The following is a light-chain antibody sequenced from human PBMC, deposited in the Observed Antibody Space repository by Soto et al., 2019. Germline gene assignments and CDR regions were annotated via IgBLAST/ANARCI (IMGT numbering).Light chain of an antibody. Sequence: EIVMTQYPATLSVSPGESAILSCRASQSVSIDVAWYQQTPGQAPRLLIYGASTRATGVPVTFSGSGSGTEFTLTISSLQPDDFATYYCQHYNSYSEAFGQGTKVDI. CDR1: QSVSID. V-gene: IGKV3-15*01. CDR3: QHYNSYSEA. CDR2: GAS. J-gene: IGKJ1*01.